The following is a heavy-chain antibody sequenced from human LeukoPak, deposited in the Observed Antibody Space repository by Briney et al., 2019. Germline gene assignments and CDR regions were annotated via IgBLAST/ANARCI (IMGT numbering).Heavy chain of an antibody. CDR1: GFSFSAYG. V-gene: IGHV3-30*18. CDR2: ISYDGSNN. CDR3: AKSPATYSSGWVDY. Sequence: GGSLRLSCAASGFSFSAYGMHWVRQAPGKGLEWVAVISYDGSNNYYADSVKGRFTISRDDSKNTLFLQMNSLRAEDTAMYYCAKSPATYSSGWVDYWGQGTLVTVSS. J-gene: IGHJ4*02. D-gene: IGHD6-19*01.